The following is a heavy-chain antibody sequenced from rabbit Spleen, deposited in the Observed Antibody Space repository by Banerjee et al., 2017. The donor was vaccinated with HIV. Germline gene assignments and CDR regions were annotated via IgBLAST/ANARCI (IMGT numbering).Heavy chain of an antibody. Sequence: QSLEESGGDLVKPGASLTLTCKASGFSFSGSYYMCWVRQAPGKGLEWIGYIDPVFGITYYANWVNGRFSISRENAQNTVLLQMTSLTAADTATYFCARDGAGGSYFALWGPGTLVTVS. CDR2: IDPVFGIT. CDR1: GFSFSGSYY. V-gene: IGHV1S40*01. CDR3: ARDGAGGSYFAL. D-gene: IGHD8-1*01. J-gene: IGHJ4*01.